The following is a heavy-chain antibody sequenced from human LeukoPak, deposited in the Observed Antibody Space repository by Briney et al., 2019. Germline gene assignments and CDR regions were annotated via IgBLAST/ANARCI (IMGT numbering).Heavy chain of an antibody. V-gene: IGHV3-23*01. CDR3: AKTPYYDFWSGYYTDY. J-gene: IGHJ4*02. CDR2: ISGSGGST. D-gene: IGHD3-3*01. Sequence: GGSLRLSCAASGFTFSSYAMSWVRQAPGKGLEWVSAISGSGGSTYYADSVKGRFTISRDNSKNTLYLQMNSLRAEDTAVYYCAKTPYYDFWSGYYTDYWGQGTLVTVSS. CDR1: GFTFSSYA.